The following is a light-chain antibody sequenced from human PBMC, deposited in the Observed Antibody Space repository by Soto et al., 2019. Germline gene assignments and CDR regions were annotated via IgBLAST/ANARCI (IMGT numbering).Light chain of an antibody. CDR1: QSVSGW. CDR2: DAS. V-gene: IGKV1-5*01. CDR3: QQYETFSGT. Sequence: IQMTQSHSTLSASVGDTVTVPCRASQSVSGWLAWYQQKPGEAPKLLIYDASAWPRGVPSRFSGSGSGTKFTLTIASLQPDDFATYYCQQYETFSGTFGPGTKVDIK. J-gene: IGKJ1*01.